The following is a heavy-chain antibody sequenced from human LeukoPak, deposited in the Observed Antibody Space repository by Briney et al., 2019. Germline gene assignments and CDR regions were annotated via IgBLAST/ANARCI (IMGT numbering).Heavy chain of an antibody. CDR3: AKDFGLTRADY. V-gene: IGHV3-30*04. Sequence: PGGSLGLSCAASGFTFTNFAMHWVRQAPGKGLEWVSVISNDERNKYYADSVKGRFTISRDNSKNTLYLQMNSLRAEDTAVYYCAKDFGLTRADYWGQGTLVTVSS. CDR1: GFTFTNFA. CDR2: ISNDERNK. J-gene: IGHJ4*02. D-gene: IGHD3-9*01.